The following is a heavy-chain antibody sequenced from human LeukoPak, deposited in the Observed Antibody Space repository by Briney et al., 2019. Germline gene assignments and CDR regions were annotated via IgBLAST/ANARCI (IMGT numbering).Heavy chain of an antibody. CDR2: IYYSGST. D-gene: IGHD6-19*01. CDR1: GGSISSGGYY. J-gene: IGHJ4*02. CDR3: ARESTTVAGTFDY. Sequence: SETLSLTCTVSGGSISSGGYYWSWIRQHPGKGLEWIGYIYYSGSTYYNPSLKSRVTISVDTSKNQFSLKLSSVTAADTAMYYCARESTTVAGTFDYWGQGTLVTVSS. V-gene: IGHV4-31*03.